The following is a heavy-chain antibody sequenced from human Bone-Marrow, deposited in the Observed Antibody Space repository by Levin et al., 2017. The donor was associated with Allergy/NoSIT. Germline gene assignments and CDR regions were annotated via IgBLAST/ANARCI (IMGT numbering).Heavy chain of an antibody. CDR2: ISSSGSA. CDR3: ARGLLEWFPPTVYYNYYMDV. V-gene: IGHV4-59*01. J-gene: IGHJ6*03. Sequence: NPSETLSLTCTVSDDSINVYYWSWIRQPPGKGLEWIGYISSSGSANQNPSLKSRVTMSIDTSKNHFSLKLSSMTAADTAVYYCARGLLEWFPPTVYYNYYMDVWGKGTTVTVSS. D-gene: IGHD3-3*01. CDR1: DDSINVYY.